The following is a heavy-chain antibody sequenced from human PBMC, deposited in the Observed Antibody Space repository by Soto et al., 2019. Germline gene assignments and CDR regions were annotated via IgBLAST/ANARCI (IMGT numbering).Heavy chain of an antibody. CDR1: GFTFSSYE. CDR2: ISSSGSTI. Sequence: GGSLRLSCAASGFTFSSYEMNWVRQAPGKGLEWVSYISSSGSTIYYADSVKGRFTISRDNAKNSLYLQMNSLRAEDTAVYYCARDGGVVVPAAIPDYYYYYGMDVWGQGTTVTVSS. D-gene: IGHD2-2*01. V-gene: IGHV3-48*03. J-gene: IGHJ6*02. CDR3: ARDGGVVVPAAIPDYYYYYGMDV.